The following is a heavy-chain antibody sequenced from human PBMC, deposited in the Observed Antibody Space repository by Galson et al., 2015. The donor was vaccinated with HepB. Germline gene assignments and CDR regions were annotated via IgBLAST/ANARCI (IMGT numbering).Heavy chain of an antibody. J-gene: IGHJ3*01. V-gene: IGHV3-15*05. Sequence: SLRLSCAASGFNFNKAWMSWVRQAPGKGLEWVGRIRSKTDGGTPDYAAPVKGRVTISRDDSKSTLYLQMNSLKSEDTAVYYCNTAHYDSSGRAFDVWGQGTMVTVSS. CDR3: NTAHYDSSGRAFDV. D-gene: IGHD3-22*01. CDR2: IRSKTDGGTP. CDR1: GFNFNKAW.